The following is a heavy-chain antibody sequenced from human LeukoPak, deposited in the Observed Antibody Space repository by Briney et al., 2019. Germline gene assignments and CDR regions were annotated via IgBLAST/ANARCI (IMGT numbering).Heavy chain of an antibody. CDR2: IYYSGST. CDR1: GGSITSSRYY. Sequence: SETLSLTCSVSGGSITSSRYYWGWIRQSPGGGLEWIGTIYYSGSTYYNPSLRSRVTISADTSKNQFSLNLSPVTAADTAVYYCARHVSSDLRIVVVTSDWYFDLWAVAPWSLSP. D-gene: IGHD2-21*02. V-gene: IGHV4-39*01. J-gene: IGHJ2*01. CDR3: ARHVSSDLRIVVVTSDWYFDL.